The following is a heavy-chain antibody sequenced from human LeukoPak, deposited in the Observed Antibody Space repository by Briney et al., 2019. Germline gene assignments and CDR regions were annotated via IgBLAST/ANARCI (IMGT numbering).Heavy chain of an antibody. V-gene: IGHV3-30*18. Sequence: GGSLRLSCAASGFTFRSYGTHWVRQAPGKGLEWVAVISYDGTIQYYADSVRGRFTMSRDNSKIMVYLQMDSLRVDDTAVYYCAKDLYCSSTSCYEAVYWGQGTLVTVSS. CDR3: AKDLYCSSTSCYEAVY. J-gene: IGHJ4*02. CDR2: ISYDGTIQ. D-gene: IGHD2-2*01. CDR1: GFTFRSYG.